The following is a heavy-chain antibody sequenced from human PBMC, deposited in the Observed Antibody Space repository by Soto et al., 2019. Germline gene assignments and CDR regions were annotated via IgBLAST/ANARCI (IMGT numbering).Heavy chain of an antibody. J-gene: IGHJ6*02. D-gene: IGHD3-3*01. Sequence: PGGSLRLSCAASGFTFSNYDMHWVRQAPGEGLEWVSGIGAASDTYYPVSVQGRFTVSRDNAKKSLYLQMNSLRAGDTAVYYCASGVLGPGDYYYGMDVWGQGTPVTVYS. CDR2: IGAASDT. CDR1: GFTFSNYD. V-gene: IGHV3-13*01. CDR3: ASGVLGPGDYYYGMDV.